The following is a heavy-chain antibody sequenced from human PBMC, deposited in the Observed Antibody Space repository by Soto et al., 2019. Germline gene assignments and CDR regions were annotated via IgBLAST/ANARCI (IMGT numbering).Heavy chain of an antibody. J-gene: IGHJ3*02. V-gene: IGHV1-69*13. CDR1: GGTFSSYA. D-gene: IGHD3-10*01. CDR3: ARILGSGSYHPADAFDI. CDR2: IIPIFGTA. Sequence: ASVKVSCKASGGTFSSYAISWVRQAPGQGLEWMGGIIPIFGTANYAQKFQGRVTITADESTSTAYMELSSLRSEDTAVYYCARILGSGSYHPADAFDIWGQGTMVTVS.